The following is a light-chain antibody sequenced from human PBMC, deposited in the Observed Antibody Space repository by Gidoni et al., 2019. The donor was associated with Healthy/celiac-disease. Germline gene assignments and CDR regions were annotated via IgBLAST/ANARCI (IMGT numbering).Light chain of an antibody. CDR2: DAS. Sequence: DIQVTQSPSSLSASVGDRVTITCQASQDISDCLNWYQQKPGKAPKLLIYDASNLETGVPSRFSGSGSGTDVSFTISSLQPEDIATYYCQQYDNLPPYTFGQGTKLEIK. V-gene: IGKV1-33*01. CDR3: QQYDNLPPYT. CDR1: QDISDC. J-gene: IGKJ2*01.